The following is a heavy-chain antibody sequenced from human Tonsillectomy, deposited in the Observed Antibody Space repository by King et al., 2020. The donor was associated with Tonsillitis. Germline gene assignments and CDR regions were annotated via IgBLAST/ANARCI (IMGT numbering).Heavy chain of an antibody. D-gene: IGHD3-10*01. Sequence: VQLVESGGGLVQPGRSLRLSCAASGFTFDDYAMHWVRQAPGKGLEWVSGISWNSGSIGYADSVKGRFTISRDNAKNSLYLQMNSLRAEDTALYYCANGEYGHWGQGTLVTVSS. CDR3: ANGEYGH. CDR2: ISWNSGSI. J-gene: IGHJ4*02. V-gene: IGHV3-9*01. CDR1: GFTFDDYA.